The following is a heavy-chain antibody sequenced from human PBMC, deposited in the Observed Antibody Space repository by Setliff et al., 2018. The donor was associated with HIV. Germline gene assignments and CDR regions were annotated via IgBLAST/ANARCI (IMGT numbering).Heavy chain of an antibody. CDR1: GHSIRSGYY. V-gene: IGHV4-38-2*01. CDR2: IYHSGST. D-gene: IGHD3-22*01. J-gene: IGHJ4*02. CDR3: ASRWGSYYDTNGHPFDY. Sequence: PSETLSLTCSGSGHSIRSGYYWGWSRQPPGKGLEWIGTIYHSGSTYYNPSLQGRVTMFFDTSEDHFSLRLSSVTAADTAVYYCASRWGSYYDTNGHPFDYWGQGTLVTVSS.